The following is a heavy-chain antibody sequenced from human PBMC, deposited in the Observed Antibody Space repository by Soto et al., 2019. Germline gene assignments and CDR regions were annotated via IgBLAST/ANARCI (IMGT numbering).Heavy chain of an antibody. V-gene: IGHV4-34*01. J-gene: IGHJ4*02. CDR1: GGSFSGYY. Sequence: QVQLQQWGAGLLKPSETLSLTCAVYGGSFSGYYWTWIRQPPGTGLEWIGEINHSGSTNYNPSLKSRGTISVDTSKNQSSLKLTSVTAAETAVYYCARDKITGLFDYWGQGTLVTVSS. CDR3: ARDKITGLFDY. CDR2: INHSGST. D-gene: IGHD2-8*02.